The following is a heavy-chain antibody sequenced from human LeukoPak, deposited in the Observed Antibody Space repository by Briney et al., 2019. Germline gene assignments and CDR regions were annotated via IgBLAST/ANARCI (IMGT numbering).Heavy chain of an antibody. CDR1: GGSIYGYY. J-gene: IGHJ5*02. CDR2: IYHSGST. V-gene: IGHV4-38-2*02. Sequence: SETLSLTCTVSGGSIYGYYWGWIRQPPGKGLEWIGSIYHSGSTYYNPSLKSRVTISVDTSKNQFSLKLSSVTAADTAVYYCARGGIPNFDPWGQGTLVTVSS. D-gene: IGHD2-2*02. CDR3: ARGGIPNFDP.